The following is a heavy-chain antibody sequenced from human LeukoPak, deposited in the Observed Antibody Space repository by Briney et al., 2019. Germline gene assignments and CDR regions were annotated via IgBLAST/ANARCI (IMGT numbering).Heavy chain of an antibody. CDR1: GFTFTYSA. D-gene: IGHD6-19*01. CDR2: VSGSGGNT. J-gene: IGHJ4*02. CDR3: AKSLAVPGSPDQ. V-gene: IGHV3-23*01. Sequence: GGSLRLSCAASGFTFTYSAMTWVRQAPGKGLEWVSTVSGSGGNTYYADSVKGRFTISRDNSENTVPLQMNSLRAQDTAVYYCAKSLAVPGSPDQWGQGTLVTVSS.